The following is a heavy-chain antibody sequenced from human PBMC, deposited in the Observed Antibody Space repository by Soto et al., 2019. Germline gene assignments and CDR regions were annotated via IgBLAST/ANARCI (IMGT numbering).Heavy chain of an antibody. J-gene: IGHJ4*02. V-gene: IGHV4-34*01. CDR3: ASRASNFDY. Sequence: SETLSLTCAVYGGSFSGYYWSWIRQPPGEGLEWIGEINHSGSTNYNPSLKSRVTISVDTSKNQFSLKLSSVTAADTAVYYCASRASNFDYWGQGTLVTVSS. CDR1: GGSFSGYY. CDR2: INHSGST. D-gene: IGHD4-4*01.